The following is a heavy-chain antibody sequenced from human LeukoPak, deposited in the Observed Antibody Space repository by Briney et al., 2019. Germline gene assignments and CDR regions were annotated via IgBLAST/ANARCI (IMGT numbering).Heavy chain of an antibody. CDR1: GFTFSSYS. Sequence: GGSLRLSCAASGFTFSSYSMNWVRQAPGKGLEWVSSISSSSSYIYYADSVKGRFTISRDNAKNSLYLQMNSLIAGDTAVYFYASRDGYNWGFNYWGQGTLVTVSS. V-gene: IGHV3-21*01. CDR2: ISSSSSYI. D-gene: IGHD5-24*01. CDR3: ASRDGYNWGFNY. J-gene: IGHJ4*02.